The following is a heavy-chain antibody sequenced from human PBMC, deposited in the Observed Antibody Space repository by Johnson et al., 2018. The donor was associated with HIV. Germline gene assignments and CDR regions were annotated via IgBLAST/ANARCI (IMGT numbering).Heavy chain of an antibody. D-gene: IGHD1-26*01. J-gene: IGHJ3*02. CDR2: IKEDGSAK. CDR3: ARDLARRGGAAFDS. CDR1: GFTISSYW. V-gene: IGHV3-7*01. Sequence: VQLVESGGGVVQPGGSLRLSCAASGFTISSYWMSWVRQAPGKGLEWVANIKEDGSAKYYVDSVRGRFTISRDNAKNSLFLHMDSLRPEDTAVYYCARDLARRGGAAFDSWGQGTMVTVAS.